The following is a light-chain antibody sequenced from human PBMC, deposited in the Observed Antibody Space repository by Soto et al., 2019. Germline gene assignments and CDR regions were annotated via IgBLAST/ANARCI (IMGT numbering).Light chain of an antibody. CDR1: SSDVGGYNY. V-gene: IGLV2-8*01. Sequence: QSALTQPPSASGSPGQSVALSCTGTSSDVGGYNYVSWYQHHPGNAPKLMIYEVNKRPSGVPDRFSGSKSGNTASLTVSGLQAEDEGDYYCSSYAGSNKVFGGGTKLTVL. CDR2: EVN. CDR3: SSYAGSNKV. J-gene: IGLJ3*02.